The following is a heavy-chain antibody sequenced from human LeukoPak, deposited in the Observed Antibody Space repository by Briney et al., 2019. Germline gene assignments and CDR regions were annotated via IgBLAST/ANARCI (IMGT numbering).Heavy chain of an antibody. CDR3: ARGRIAARVVDFDY. CDR2: INPNSGGT. V-gene: IGHV1-2*02. Sequence: ASVKASCKASGYTFTGYYMHWVRQAPGQGLEWMGWINPNSGGTNYAQKFQGRVTMTRDTSISTAYMELSRLRSDDTAVYYCARGRIAARVVDFDYWGQGTLVTVSS. CDR1: GYTFTGYY. D-gene: IGHD6-6*01. J-gene: IGHJ4*02.